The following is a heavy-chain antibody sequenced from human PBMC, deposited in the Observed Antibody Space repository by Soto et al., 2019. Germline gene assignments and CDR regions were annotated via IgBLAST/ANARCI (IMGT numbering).Heavy chain of an antibody. D-gene: IGHD3-10*01. CDR3: ARGRQYGSEHYDMDV. CDR1: GFTLSTYS. J-gene: IGHJ6*02. V-gene: IGHV3-48*01. Sequence: EVQLVESGGGLVQPGGSLRLSCAASGFTLSTYSMNWVRQAPGKGLEWVSDISSSGTTYYSDSVKGRFTISRDNAKNSLYLQVNSLRAADTAVYFCARGRQYGSEHYDMDVWGQGTTVTVSS. CDR2: ISSSGTT.